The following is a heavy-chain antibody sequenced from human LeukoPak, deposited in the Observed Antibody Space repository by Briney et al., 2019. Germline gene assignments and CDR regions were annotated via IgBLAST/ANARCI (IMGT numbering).Heavy chain of an antibody. CDR3: ARSGSSTVTTLDY. J-gene: IGHJ4*02. CDR1: GGSFSSYY. CDR2: INHSGST. D-gene: IGHD4-17*01. V-gene: IGHV4-34*01. Sequence: SETLSLTCAVYGGSFSSYYWSWIRQPPGRGLEWIGEINHSGSTNYNPSLKSRVTISVDTSKNQFSLKLSSVTAADTAVYYCARSGSSTVTTLDYWGQGPLVTVSS.